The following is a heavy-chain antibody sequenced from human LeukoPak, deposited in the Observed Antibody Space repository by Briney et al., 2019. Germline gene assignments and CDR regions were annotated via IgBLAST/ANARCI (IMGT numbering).Heavy chain of an antibody. D-gene: IGHD6-13*01. J-gene: IGHJ4*02. Sequence: SQTLSLTCTVSGGSISSGSYYWSWIRQPAGKGLEWIGRIYTSGSTNYNPSLKSRVTISVDTSKNQFSLKLSSVTAADTAVFYCARHGLGSSWYVDYWGQGTLVTVSS. CDR1: GGSISSGSYY. CDR2: IYTSGST. V-gene: IGHV4-61*02. CDR3: ARHGLGSSWYVDY.